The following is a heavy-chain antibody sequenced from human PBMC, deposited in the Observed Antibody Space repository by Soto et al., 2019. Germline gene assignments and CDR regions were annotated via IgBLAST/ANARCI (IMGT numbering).Heavy chain of an antibody. V-gene: IGHV1-69*13. CDR2: IIPIFGTA. CDR1: GGTFSSYA. D-gene: IGHD2-2*01. Sequence: SVKVSCKASGGTFSSYAISWVRQAPGQGLEWMGGIIPIFGTANYAQKFQGRVTITADESTSTAYMELSSLRSEDTAVYYCATKGNIVVVPSARPPSVYYYGMDVWGQGTTVTVSS. CDR3: ATKGNIVVVPSARPPSVYYYGMDV. J-gene: IGHJ6*02.